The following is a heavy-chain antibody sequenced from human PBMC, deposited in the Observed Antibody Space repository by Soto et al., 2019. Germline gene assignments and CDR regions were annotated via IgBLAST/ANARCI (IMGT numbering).Heavy chain of an antibody. Sequence: KTXGTLTLTCAVYGGSFSGYYWGWIRQPPGKGLEWIGEINHSGSTNYNPSLKSRVTISVDTSKNQFSLKLSSVTAADTAVYYCARIFPYYYDSSGYNFDYWGQGTLVTVSS. CDR2: INHSGST. CDR3: ARIFPYYYDSSGYNFDY. V-gene: IGHV4-34*01. CDR1: GGSFSGYY. J-gene: IGHJ4*02. D-gene: IGHD3-22*01.